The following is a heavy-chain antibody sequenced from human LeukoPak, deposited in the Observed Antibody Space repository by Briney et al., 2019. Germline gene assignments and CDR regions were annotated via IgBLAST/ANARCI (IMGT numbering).Heavy chain of an antibody. CDR1: GGTFSSYA. CDR3: ARVLEYSSSYDYYYYGMDV. CDR2: IIPIFGTA. V-gene: IGHV1-69*13. Sequence: ASVKVSCKASGGTFSSYAISWVRQAPGQGLEWMGGIIPIFGTANYAQKFQGRVTITADESTSTAYMELSSLRSEDTAVYYCARVLEYSSSYDYYYYGMDVWGQGTTVTVSS. D-gene: IGHD6-6*01. J-gene: IGHJ6*02.